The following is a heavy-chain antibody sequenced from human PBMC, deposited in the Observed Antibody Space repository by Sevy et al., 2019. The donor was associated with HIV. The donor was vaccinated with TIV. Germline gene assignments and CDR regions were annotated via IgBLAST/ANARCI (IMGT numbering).Heavy chain of an antibody. CDR3: ARDSGGYDF. CDR2: INEDGSKD. V-gene: IGHV3-7*01. Sequence: GGSLRLSCAASGINFSGYWMSWVRQVPGKGLEWVANINEDGSKDYYVGAVKGRFTISRANAKNSLYLQMNSVRVEDTAVYYCARDSGGYDFWGQGTLVTVSS. D-gene: IGHD5-12*01. J-gene: IGHJ4*02. CDR1: GINFSGYW.